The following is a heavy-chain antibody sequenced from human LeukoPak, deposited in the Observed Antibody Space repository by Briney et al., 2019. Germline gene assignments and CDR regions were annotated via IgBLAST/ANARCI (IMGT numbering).Heavy chain of an antibody. CDR2: IIPIFGTA. V-gene: IGHV1-69*13. D-gene: IGHD2-15*01. CDR3: ARTPQLKNAFDI. Sequence: SVKVSCKAPGGTFSSYAISWVRQAPGQGLEWMGGIIPIFGTANYAQKFQGRVTITADESTSTAYMELSSLRSEDTAVYYCARTPQLKNAFDIWGQGTMVTVSS. CDR1: GGTFSSYA. J-gene: IGHJ3*02.